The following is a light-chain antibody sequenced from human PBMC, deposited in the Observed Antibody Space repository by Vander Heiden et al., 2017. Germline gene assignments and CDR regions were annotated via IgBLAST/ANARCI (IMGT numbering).Light chain of an antibody. CDR1: TGDVGNFNF. CDR3: SSYAGSRTFV. Sequence: QSALTQPASVSGFPGQSITVSCTGTTGDVGNFNFVSWYQQYPGQAPKLVIYDVTKRPSGVSDRFSRFKSGNTASLTISGLQSDDEADYFCSSYAGSRTFVFGTGTRVTVL. V-gene: IGLV2-23*02. CDR2: DVT. J-gene: IGLJ1*01.